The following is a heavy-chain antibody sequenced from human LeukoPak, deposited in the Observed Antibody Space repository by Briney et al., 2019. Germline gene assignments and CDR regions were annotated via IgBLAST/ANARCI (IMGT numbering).Heavy chain of an antibody. Sequence: ASVKVSCKASGYTFTSYYMHWVRQAPGQGLEWMGIINPSGGSTSYAQKFQGRVTMTRDMSTSTVYMELSSLRSEDTAVYYCAREPYDFWSGYLFDYWGQGTLVTVSS. J-gene: IGHJ4*02. D-gene: IGHD3-3*01. CDR2: INPSGGST. CDR3: AREPYDFWSGYLFDY. CDR1: GYTFTSYY. V-gene: IGHV1-46*01.